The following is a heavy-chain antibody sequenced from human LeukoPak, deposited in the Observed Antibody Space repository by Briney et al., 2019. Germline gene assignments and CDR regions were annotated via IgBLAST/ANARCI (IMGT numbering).Heavy chain of an antibody. CDR1: GYTFTSYG. CDR2: ISAYNGNT. Sequence: ASVKVSCKASGYTFTSYGISWVRQAPGQGLEWMGWISAYNGNTNYAQKLQGRVTMTTDTSTSTAYMELRSLRSDDTAVYYCARRGYCSGGSCYYESIGYWGQGTLVTVSS. V-gene: IGHV1-18*01. CDR3: ARRGYCSGGSCYYESIGY. J-gene: IGHJ4*02. D-gene: IGHD2-15*01.